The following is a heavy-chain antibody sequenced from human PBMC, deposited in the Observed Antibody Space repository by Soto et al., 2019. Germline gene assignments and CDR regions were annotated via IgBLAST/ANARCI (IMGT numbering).Heavy chain of an antibody. CDR3: ARGCCSGGSCYSGDVFDI. CDR1: GFTFSSYS. CDR2: ITSSSTYI. Sequence: EVQLVESGGGLVKPGGSLRLSCAASGFTFSSYSVNWVRQAPGKGLEWVSFITSSSTYIYYADSVKGRFTISRDNAKNSLYLQMNSLRAEDTAVYYCARGCCSGGSCYSGDVFDIWGQGTMVTVSS. V-gene: IGHV3-21*01. D-gene: IGHD2-15*01. J-gene: IGHJ3*02.